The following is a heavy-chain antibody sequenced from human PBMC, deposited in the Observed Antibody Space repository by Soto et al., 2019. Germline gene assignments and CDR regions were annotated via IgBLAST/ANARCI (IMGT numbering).Heavy chain of an antibody. CDR2: IIPMLGIA. CDR3: ARGAWFGENYGMDV. V-gene: IGHV1-69*02. CDR1: GGTFSSYT. D-gene: IGHD3-10*01. Sequence: QVQLVQSGAEGKKPGSSVKVSCKASGGTFSSYTISWVRQAPGLGLEWMGRIIPMLGIANYAQKFQGRVTITADKSTSTAYMEMSSLKSDDTAVYYCARGAWFGENYGMDVWGQGTTVTVSS. J-gene: IGHJ6*02.